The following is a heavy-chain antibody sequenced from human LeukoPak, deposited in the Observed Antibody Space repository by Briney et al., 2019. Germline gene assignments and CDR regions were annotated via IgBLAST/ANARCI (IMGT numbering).Heavy chain of an antibody. CDR1: GYSFSTYW. CDR2: IYPGDSDT. V-gene: IGHV5-51*01. Sequence: GESLKISCKGSGYSFSTYWIVWVRQMPGKGLEWMGIIYPGDSDTRYSPPFQGQVTISADKSINTAYLQWRSLEASDTAMYYCATGWNAFRFEYWGPGTLITVSS. J-gene: IGHJ4*02. D-gene: IGHD3-16*01. CDR3: ATGWNAFRFEY.